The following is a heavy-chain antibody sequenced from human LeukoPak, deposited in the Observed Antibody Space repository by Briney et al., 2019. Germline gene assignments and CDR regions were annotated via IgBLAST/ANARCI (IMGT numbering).Heavy chain of an antibody. J-gene: IGHJ5*02. D-gene: IGHD3-22*01. V-gene: IGHV4-34*01. CDR2: INRSGST. CDR1: GGSISSYY. CDR3: ARRTGAYYDGMAWFDP. Sequence: SETLSLTCTVSGGSISSYYWTWIRQPPGKGLEWIGEINRSGSTNYNPSLKSRVTISVDTSKNQFSLKLSSVTAADTAVYYCARRTGAYYDGMAWFDPWGQGTLVTVSS.